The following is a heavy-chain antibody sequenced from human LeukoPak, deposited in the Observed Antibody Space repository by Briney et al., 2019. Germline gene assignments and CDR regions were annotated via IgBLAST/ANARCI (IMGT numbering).Heavy chain of an antibody. CDR3: ARHSSGSYYTY. V-gene: IGHV3-7*01. Sequence: PGGSLRLSCAASGFTFSSYGMHWVRQAPGKGLEWVAHIKQDGSDKYYVDSVKGRFTISRDNAKNSLYLQLNSLRVEDTAMYYCARHSSGSYYTYWGQGTLVTVSS. CDR2: IKQDGSDK. D-gene: IGHD3-10*01. CDR1: GFTFSSYG. J-gene: IGHJ4*02.